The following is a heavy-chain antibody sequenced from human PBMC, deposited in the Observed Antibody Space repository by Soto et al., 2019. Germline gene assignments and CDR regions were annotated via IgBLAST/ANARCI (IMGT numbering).Heavy chain of an antibody. D-gene: IGHD3-22*01. Sequence: VQLVEAGGGVVQPGRSLRLSCAASGFTFSSYGMHWVRQAPGKGLEWVALIWYDGSNKFYADSVKGRFTISRDNSKNTLYLQMNSLRAEDTAVYYCARERSYYYDSSGSDGMDVWGQGTTVTVSS. CDR3: ARERSYYYDSSGSDGMDV. J-gene: IGHJ6*02. CDR2: IWYDGSNK. V-gene: IGHV3-33*01. CDR1: GFTFSSYG.